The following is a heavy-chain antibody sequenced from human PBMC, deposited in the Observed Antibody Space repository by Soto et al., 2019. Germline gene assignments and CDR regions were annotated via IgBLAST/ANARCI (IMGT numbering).Heavy chain of an antibody. V-gene: IGHV4-31*03. CDR3: ARSIVATIFGWFDP. Sequence: SETLSLTCTVSGGSISSGGYYWSWIRQHPGKGLEWIGYIYHSGSTYYNPSLKSRVTISVDTSKNQFSLKLSSVTAADTAVYYCARSIVATIFGWFDPWGQGTLVTVSS. CDR2: IYHSGST. D-gene: IGHD5-12*01. J-gene: IGHJ5*02. CDR1: GGSISSGGYY.